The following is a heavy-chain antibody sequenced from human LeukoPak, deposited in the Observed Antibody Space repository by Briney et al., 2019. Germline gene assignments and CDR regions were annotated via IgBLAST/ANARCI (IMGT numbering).Heavy chain of an antibody. Sequence: SETLSLTCAVYGGSFSGYYWSWIRQHPGKGLEWIGYIYYSGSTYYNPSLKSRVTISVDTSKNQFSLKLSSVTAADTAVYYCARERGGMLDYWGQGTLVTVSS. CDR2: IYYSGST. D-gene: IGHD3-16*01. V-gene: IGHV4-31*11. J-gene: IGHJ4*02. CDR1: GGSFSGYY. CDR3: ARERGGMLDY.